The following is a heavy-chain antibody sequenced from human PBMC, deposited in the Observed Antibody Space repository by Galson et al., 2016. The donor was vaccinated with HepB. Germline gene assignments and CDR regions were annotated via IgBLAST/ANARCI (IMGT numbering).Heavy chain of an antibody. CDR1: GFSFGRFG. J-gene: IGHJ4*02. CDR2: ISRSGDST. V-gene: IGHV3-23*01. CDR3: ARRHEYCPPVGCSVDY. D-gene: IGHD2/OR15-2a*01. Sequence: SLRLSCAASGFSFGRFGMTWVRQAPGKGLECVSSISRSGDSTDYADSVKGRFTISRDNSNSMLFLQMSSLRADDTAVYYCARRHEYCPPVGCSVDYWGQGTLVSVSS.